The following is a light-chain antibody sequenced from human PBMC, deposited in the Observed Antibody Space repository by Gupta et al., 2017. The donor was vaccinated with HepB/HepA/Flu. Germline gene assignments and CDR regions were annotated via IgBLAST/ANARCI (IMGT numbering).Light chain of an antibody. V-gene: IGKV3-11*01. CDR1: QNINRY. J-gene: IGKJ1*01. CDR3: QQVATGRT. CDR2: DGS. Sequence: DIILTQSPATLSLFPGDRATLSCRDSQNINRYLAWYQQKPGQAPRLLIYDGSKRATGIPARFSGGGAGKDFTLTSSRREHEDCAVYYWQQVATGRTFGQGTKVEIK.